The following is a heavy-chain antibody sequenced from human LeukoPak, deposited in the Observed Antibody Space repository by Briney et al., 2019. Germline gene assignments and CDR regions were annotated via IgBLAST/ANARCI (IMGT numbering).Heavy chain of an antibody. D-gene: IGHD3-10*01. CDR1: GYTFTIYY. Sequence: GASVKVSCKTSGYTFTIYYMHWVRQAPGQGLEWMAIINPSGGSTSYAQKFQGRVTMTRDTSTSTVYMELSSLRSEDTAVYYCAKGTRGVIRDAFDIWGQGTMVTVSS. V-gene: IGHV1-46*01. CDR2: INPSGGST. J-gene: IGHJ3*02. CDR3: AKGTRGVIRDAFDI.